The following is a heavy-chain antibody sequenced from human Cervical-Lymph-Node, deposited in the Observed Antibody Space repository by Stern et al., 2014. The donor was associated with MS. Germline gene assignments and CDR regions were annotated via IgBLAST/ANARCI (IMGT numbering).Heavy chain of an antibody. J-gene: IGHJ4*02. V-gene: IGHV3-30*18. Sequence: GQLVESGGGVVQPGRSLRISCAGSGFTFSTYGMHWVSPSPGTGLAWAARRSYDGKNEEYVDSVKGRFTISRDNSKNTLYLQMNSLRAEDTAVYYCAKDRGSGWSLDYWGQGTLVTVS. CDR1: GFTFSTYG. CDR3: AKDRGSGWSLDY. D-gene: IGHD6-19*01. CDR2: RSYDGKNE.